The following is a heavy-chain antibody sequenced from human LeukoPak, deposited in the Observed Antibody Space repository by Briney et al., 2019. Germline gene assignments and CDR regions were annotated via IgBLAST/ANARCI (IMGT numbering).Heavy chain of an antibody. CDR1: GFTFSNSS. Sequence: GGSLRLSCAASGFTFSNSSMNWVRQAPGKGLEWVSYISGSSSTISYADSVKGRFTSSRDNAKNSLYLKMNSLRAEDTALYYCARDLWDSNSYYYGMDVWGQGTTVTVSS. D-gene: IGHD1-26*01. CDR3: ARDLWDSNSYYYGMDV. V-gene: IGHV3-48*04. CDR2: ISGSSSTI. J-gene: IGHJ6*02.